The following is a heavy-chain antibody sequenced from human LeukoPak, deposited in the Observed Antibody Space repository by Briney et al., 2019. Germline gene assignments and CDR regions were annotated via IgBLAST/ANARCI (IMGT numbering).Heavy chain of an antibody. V-gene: IGHV1-3*01. D-gene: IGHD6-19*01. CDR1: GYTFTSYA. CDR3: ARASGGSSGWFRYYFDY. CDR2: INAGNGNT. J-gene: IGHJ4*02. Sequence: GASLKVSCKPSGYTFTSYAMHWVRQAPGQRLEWMGWINAGNGNTKYSQKFQGRVTLTRDTSASTAYMELSSLRSEDTAVYYCARASGGSSGWFRYYFDYWGQGTLVTVSS.